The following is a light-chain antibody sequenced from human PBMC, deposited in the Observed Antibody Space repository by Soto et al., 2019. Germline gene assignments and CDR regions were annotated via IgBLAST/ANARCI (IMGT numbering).Light chain of an antibody. V-gene: IGKV1-33*01. CDR1: QDIDNY. CDR2: AAS. J-gene: IGKJ5*01. CDR3: QQYDTRPTMT. Sequence: IQLTQSPSSLSASVGESVTITCRASQDIDNYLNWYQHRPGEAPKLLIYAASYLETGVPARFSGSGSGTDFSFTITSLQPEDSATSYCQQYDTRPTMTFGQGTRLEI.